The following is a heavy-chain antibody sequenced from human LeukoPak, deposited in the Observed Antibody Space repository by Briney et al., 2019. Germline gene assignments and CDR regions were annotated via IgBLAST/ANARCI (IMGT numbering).Heavy chain of an antibody. J-gene: IGHJ3*02. V-gene: IGHV4-39*01. CDR3: ARNGAFDI. CDR1: XXYY. CDR2: IYYSGST. Sequence: XXYYWGWIRQPPGKGLEWIGSIYYSGSTYYNPSLKSRVTISVDTSKNQFSLKLSSVTAADTAVYYCARNGAFDIWGQGTMVTVSS.